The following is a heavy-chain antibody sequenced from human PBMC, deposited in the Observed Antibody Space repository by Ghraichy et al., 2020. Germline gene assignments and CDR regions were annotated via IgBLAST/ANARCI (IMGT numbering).Heavy chain of an antibody. CDR1: GFTFSSYD. CDR3: ARAPGRYSAFDI. CDR2: LSAIGDP. J-gene: IGHJ3*02. Sequence: ESLNISCAASGFTFSSYDMHWVRQTTGKGLEWVSVLSAIGDPYYSGSVKGRFTISWENAKNSLYLQMNSLRAGDTAVYYCARAPGRYSAFDIWGQGTMVTVSS. V-gene: IGHV3-13*05. D-gene: IGHD1-1*01.